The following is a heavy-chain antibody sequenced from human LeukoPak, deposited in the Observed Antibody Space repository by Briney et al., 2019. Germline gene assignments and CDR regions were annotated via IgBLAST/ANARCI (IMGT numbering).Heavy chain of an antibody. CDR2: ISGSGGST. CDR1: GFTFSHYG. D-gene: IGHD2-21*02. CDR3: AKSHHVTAIDY. V-gene: IGHV3-23*01. J-gene: IGHJ4*02. Sequence: GGSLRLSCAASGFTFSHYGMTWVRQAPGKGLEWVSAISGSGGSTYYAGSVKGRFTISRDNSKNTLYLQMNSLRADGTAVYYCAKSHHVTAIDYWGQGTLVTVSS.